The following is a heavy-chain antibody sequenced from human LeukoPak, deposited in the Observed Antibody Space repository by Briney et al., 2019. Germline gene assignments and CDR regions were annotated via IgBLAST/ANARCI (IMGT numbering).Heavy chain of an antibody. V-gene: IGHV3-23*01. D-gene: IGHD3-3*01. J-gene: IGHJ4*02. Sequence: GGSLRLSCAASGLTLSSYAMSWVRQAPGKGLEWVSAISGSSGHTYYADSVKGRFTISRDNSKNTLYLQMNSLRAEDTAVYYCAKVGFSEMEWLLYSDHWGQGTLVTVSS. CDR1: GLTLSSYA. CDR3: AKVGFSEMEWLLYSDH. CDR2: ISGSSGHT.